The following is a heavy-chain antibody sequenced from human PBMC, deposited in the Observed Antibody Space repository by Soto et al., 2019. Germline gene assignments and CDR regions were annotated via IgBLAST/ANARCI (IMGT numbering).Heavy chain of an antibody. CDR3: ARVSSPFGY. V-gene: IGHV3-53*02. J-gene: IGHJ4*02. D-gene: IGHD3-16*01. CDR1: GFTVRSNY. CDR2: IYSSGNT. Sequence: EVQLVETGGGLIQSGGSLRLSCAVSGFTVRSNYMSWVRQAPGKGLEWVSIIYSSGNTYYADSVKGRFTMSRDTSNNTVFLQMSSLRAEDTAVYYCARVSSPFGYWGQGTLVTVSS.